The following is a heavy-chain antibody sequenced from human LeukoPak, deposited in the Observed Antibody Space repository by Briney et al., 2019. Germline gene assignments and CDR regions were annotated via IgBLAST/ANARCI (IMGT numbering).Heavy chain of an antibody. J-gene: IGHJ4*02. Sequence: PSETLSLTCAVYGGSFSGYYWSWIRQPPGKGLEWIGEINHSGSTYYNPSLKSRVTISVDTSKNQFSLKLSSVTAADTAVYYCATPLYSSADHDYWGQGTLVTVSS. CDR3: ATPLYSSADHDY. CDR2: INHSGST. CDR1: GGSFSGYY. V-gene: IGHV4-34*01. D-gene: IGHD6-25*01.